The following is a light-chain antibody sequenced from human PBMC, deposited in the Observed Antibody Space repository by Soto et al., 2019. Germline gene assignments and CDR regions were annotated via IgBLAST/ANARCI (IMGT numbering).Light chain of an antibody. Sequence: EIVLTQSPGTLSLSPGERATLSCRASESVSNNYLAWYQQKPGQPRRVLMYGAYNGATDVPGRLSGLRSRTYLTLITRRLESEDFAVYYGQQCGSCPTLSTFGQGTRLEIK. J-gene: IGKJ5*01. V-gene: IGKV3-20*01. CDR2: GAY. CDR1: ESVSNNY. CDR3: QQCGSCPTLST.